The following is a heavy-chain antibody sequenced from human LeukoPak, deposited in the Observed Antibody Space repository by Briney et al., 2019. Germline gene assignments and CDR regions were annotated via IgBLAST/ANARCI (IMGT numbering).Heavy chain of an antibody. CDR3: ARVLCSGSSDFGY. V-gene: IGHV4-61*01. J-gene: IGHJ4*02. Sequence: SETLFLTCTVSGGSISSGSYYWSWIRQPPGKGLEWIGYIYYSGSTNYNPYLKSRVTISVDTSKTQFSLKLSSVTAADTAVYYCARVLCSGSSDFGYWGQGTLVTVSS. D-gene: IGHD1-26*01. CDR1: GGSISSGSYY. CDR2: IYYSGST.